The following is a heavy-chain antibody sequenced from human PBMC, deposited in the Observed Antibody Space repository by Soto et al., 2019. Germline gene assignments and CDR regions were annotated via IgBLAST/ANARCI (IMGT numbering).Heavy chain of an antibody. CDR1: GFTFTRYS. J-gene: IGHJ4*02. CDR3: ARESEDLTSNFDY. CDR2: ISSTTNHI. V-gene: IGHV3-21*06. Sequence: GSLRLSCAASGFTFTRYSMNWVRQAPGKGLEWVSSISSTTNHIYYGDSMKGRFTTSRDNAKSSLYLEMNSLRAEDTAVYYCARESEDLTSNFDYWGQGTLVTVSS.